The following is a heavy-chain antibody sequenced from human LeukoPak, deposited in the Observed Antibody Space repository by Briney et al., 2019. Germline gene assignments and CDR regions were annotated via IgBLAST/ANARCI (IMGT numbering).Heavy chain of an antibody. D-gene: IGHD3-16*02. CDR3: ARDLAYDYVWGSYRYTGFDY. CDR2: IYHSGRT. Sequence: WVRQPPGKGLEWIGSIYHSGRTFYNPSLKSRVTMSVDTSKNQFSLKLSSVTAADTAVYYCARDLAYDYVWGSYRYTGFDYWGQGTLVTVSS. J-gene: IGHJ4*02. V-gene: IGHV4-39*07.